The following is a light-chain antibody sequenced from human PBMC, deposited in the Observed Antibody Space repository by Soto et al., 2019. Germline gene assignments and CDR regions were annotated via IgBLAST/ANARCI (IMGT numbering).Light chain of an antibody. CDR1: SRHGIYI. CDR3: ETWDSNTRV. V-gene: IGLV4-60*02. CDR2: LEGSGSY. Sequence: QLVLTQSSSASASLGSSVKLTCTLSSRHGIYIIAWHQQQPGKAPRYLMKLEGSGSYNKGSGVPDRFSGSSSGAGRYLTISNLQFEDEADYYCETWDSNTRVCGGGTKLTVL. J-gene: IGLJ3*02.